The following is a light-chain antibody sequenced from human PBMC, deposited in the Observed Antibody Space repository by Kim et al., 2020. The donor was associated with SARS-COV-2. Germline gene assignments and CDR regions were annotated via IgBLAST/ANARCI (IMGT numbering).Light chain of an antibody. CDR1: SIGMKS. V-gene: IGLV3-21*04. CDR2: YDS. CDR3: QVWDSSSDHVV. J-gene: IGLJ2*01. Sequence: KTDRGTGGENSIGMKSGHWYRQEPGQAPVLVIYYDSARPSGIPERFSGSNSGNTATLTISRVEAGDEADYYCQVWDSSSDHVVFGGGTQLTVL.